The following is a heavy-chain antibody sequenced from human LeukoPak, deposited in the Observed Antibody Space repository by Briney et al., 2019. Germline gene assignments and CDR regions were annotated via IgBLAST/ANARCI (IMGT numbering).Heavy chain of an antibody. CDR3: ATVSDRFNHVWFVELLSPNFDY. Sequence: GASVKVSCKASGYTFTSYGISWVRQAPGQGLEWMGWISAYNGNTNYAQKLQGRVTMTTDTSTSTAYMELRGLRSDETAVYYWATVSDRFNHVWFVELLSPNFDYWGHGTLVTASS. CDR1: GYTFTSYG. CDR2: ISAYNGNT. J-gene: IGHJ4*01. V-gene: IGHV1-18*01. D-gene: IGHD3-10*01.